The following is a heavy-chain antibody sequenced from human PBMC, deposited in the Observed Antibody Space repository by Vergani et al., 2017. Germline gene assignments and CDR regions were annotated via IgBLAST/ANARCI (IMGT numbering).Heavy chain of an antibody. J-gene: IGHJ4*02. CDR3: ARGGYSSSDY. V-gene: IGHV4-59*01. CDR2: IYYSGST. CDR1: GGSISSYY. D-gene: IGHD6-13*01. Sequence: QVQLQESGPGLVKPSETLSLTCTVSGGSISSYYWSWIRQPPGKGLEWIGYIYYSGSTNYNPSLKSRVTIAVDTSKNQFSLNLSSVTAADTAVYYCARGGYSSSDYWGQGTLVTVSS.